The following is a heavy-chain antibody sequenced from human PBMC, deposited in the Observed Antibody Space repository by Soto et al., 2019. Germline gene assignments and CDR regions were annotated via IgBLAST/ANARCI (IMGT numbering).Heavy chain of an antibody. V-gene: IGHV3-9*01. CDR2: ISWNSGSI. Sequence: GGSLRLSCAASGFTFDDYAMHWVRQAPGKGLEWVSGISWNSGSIGYADSVKGRFTISRDNAKNSLYLQMNSLRAEDTALYYCAKDIATSHYYYYMDVWGKGTTVTVSS. CDR1: GFTFDDYA. J-gene: IGHJ6*03. CDR3: AKDIATSHYYYYMDV.